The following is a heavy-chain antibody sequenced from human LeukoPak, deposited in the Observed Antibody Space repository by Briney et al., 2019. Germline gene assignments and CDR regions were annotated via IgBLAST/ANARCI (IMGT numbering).Heavy chain of an antibody. CDR3: AKGLYYYNSGSFDY. J-gene: IGHJ4*02. D-gene: IGHD3-10*01. Sequence: GGSLRLSCAASGFTFSSYAMSWIRQAPGKGLEWVSAISDGGGSTYYADSVKGRFTISRDNSKNTLYLQMNSLRAEDTAVYFCAKGLYYYNSGSFDYWGQGTLVTVSS. CDR2: ISDGGGST. CDR1: GFTFSSYA. V-gene: IGHV3-23*01.